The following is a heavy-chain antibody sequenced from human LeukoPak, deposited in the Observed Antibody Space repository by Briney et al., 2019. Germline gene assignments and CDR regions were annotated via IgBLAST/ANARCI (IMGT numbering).Heavy chain of an antibody. V-gene: IGHV3-21*01. CDR1: GFTFSSYS. D-gene: IGHD4-17*01. J-gene: IGHJ6*03. CDR3: ARDYGDYEPGRHHYYYYYMGV. Sequence: GGSLRLSCAASGFTFSSYSMNWVRQPPGKGLEGVSSISSSSSYIFYADSVKGRFTMSRDNAKKSLFLQMNSLRAEDTAVYYCARDYGDYEPGRHHYYYYYMGVWGKGTTVTVSS. CDR2: ISSSSSYI.